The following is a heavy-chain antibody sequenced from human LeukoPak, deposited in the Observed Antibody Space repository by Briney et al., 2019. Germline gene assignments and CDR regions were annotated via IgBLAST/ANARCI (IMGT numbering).Heavy chain of an antibody. CDR1: GDSITRYY. V-gene: IGHV4-4*07. CDR3: ARDSYY. D-gene: IGHD3-16*01. CDR2: IYNSGDT. Sequence: PSETLSLTCTVSGDSITRYYWSWIRQPAGKGLEWIGRIYNSGDTKYNPSLQSRVTLSVDKSKNQFSLKLTSVTAADTAIYYCARDSYYWGQGTLVTVS. J-gene: IGHJ4*02.